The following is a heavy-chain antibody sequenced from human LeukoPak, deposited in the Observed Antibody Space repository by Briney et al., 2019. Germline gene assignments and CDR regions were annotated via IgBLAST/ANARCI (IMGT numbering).Heavy chain of an antibody. CDR3: ARAARWELPISPPYYYYGMDV. CDR2: IYYSGST. Sequence: SETLSLTCTVSGGSISSSSYYWGWIRQPPGKGLEWIGSIYYSGSTYYNPSLKSRVTISVDTSKNQFSLKLSSVTAADTAVYYCARAARWELPISPPYYYYGMDVWGQGTTVTVSS. CDR1: GGSISSSSYY. V-gene: IGHV4-39*07. J-gene: IGHJ6*02. D-gene: IGHD1-26*01.